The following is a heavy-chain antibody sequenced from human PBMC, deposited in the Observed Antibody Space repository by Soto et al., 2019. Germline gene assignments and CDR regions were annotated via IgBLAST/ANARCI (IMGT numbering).Heavy chain of an antibody. CDR3: TRVSSGWFDP. J-gene: IGHJ5*02. CDR2: AYYSGST. Sequence: QLQLRESGPGLVKPSETLSLTCTVSGDSITSHGFSRGWVRQAPGGGLEWIGCAYYSGSTYYNPSLRSRVPISVDTSANQLSLRLDSVTAADTAVYYCTRVSSGWFDPWGLGTLVTVSS. V-gene: IGHV4-39*02. CDR1: GDSITSHGFS.